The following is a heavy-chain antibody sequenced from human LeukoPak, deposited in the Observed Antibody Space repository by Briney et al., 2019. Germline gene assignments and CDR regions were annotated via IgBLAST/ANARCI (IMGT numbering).Heavy chain of an antibody. J-gene: IGHJ3*02. V-gene: IGHV1-2*02. D-gene: IGHD3-9*01. Sequence: ASVKVSCKASGYTFTGYYMHWVRQAPGQGLEWMGWINPNSGGTNYAQKFQGRVTMTRDTSISTAYMELSRLRSGDTAVYYCARVRRVRYFDWLSSAFDIWGQGTMVTVSS. CDR1: GYTFTGYY. CDR3: ARVRRVRYFDWLSSAFDI. CDR2: INPNSGGT.